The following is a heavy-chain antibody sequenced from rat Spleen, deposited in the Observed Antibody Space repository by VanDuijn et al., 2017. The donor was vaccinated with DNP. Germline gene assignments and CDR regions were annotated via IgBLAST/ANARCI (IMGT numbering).Heavy chain of an antibody. V-gene: IGHV5S23*01. D-gene: IGHD1-11*01. CDR2: ITSSGGST. J-gene: IGHJ2*01. Sequence: EVQLVESGGGLVQPGNSLKLSCAASGFTFSNYYMAWIRHVPGKGLEWVASITSSGGSTNYRDSVKGRFTISRDNAKSTLYLQMNSLRSEDTASYYCARGGRSYFDYWGQGVMVTVSS. CDR1: GFTFSNYY. CDR3: ARGGRSYFDY.